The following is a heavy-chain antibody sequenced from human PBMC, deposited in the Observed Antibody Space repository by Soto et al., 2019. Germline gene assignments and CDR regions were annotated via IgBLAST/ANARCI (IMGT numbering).Heavy chain of an antibody. CDR3: ARDYPPDYYDSSGYYSGGCFDL. CDR1: GYTFTGYY. J-gene: IGHJ5*02. V-gene: IGHV1-2*07. CDR2: INPNSGGT. D-gene: IGHD3-22*01. Sequence: GASVKVSCKASGYTFTGYYMHWVRQAPGQGLAGMGWINPNSGGTNYAHKFQGRVTMTRNTSISTAYMELSRLTFDDTAAYYCARDYPPDYYDSSGYYSGGCFDLWGQGTLVTVSS.